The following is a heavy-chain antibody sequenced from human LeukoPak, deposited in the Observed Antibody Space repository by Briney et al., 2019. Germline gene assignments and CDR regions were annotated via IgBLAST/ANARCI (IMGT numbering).Heavy chain of an antibody. CDR2: ISYDGSNK. Sequence: GGSLRLSCAASGFTFSSYAMHWVRQAPGKGLEWVAVISYDGSNKYYADSVKGRFTISRDNAKNSLYLQMNSLRAEDTAVYYCARGSSSSWYYWGQGTLVTVSS. J-gene: IGHJ4*02. CDR1: GFTFSSYA. CDR3: ARGSSSSWYY. D-gene: IGHD6-13*01. V-gene: IGHV3-30*04.